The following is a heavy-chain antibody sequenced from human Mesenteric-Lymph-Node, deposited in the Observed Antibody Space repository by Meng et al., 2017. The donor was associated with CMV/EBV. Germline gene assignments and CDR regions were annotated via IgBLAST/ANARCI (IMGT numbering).Heavy chain of an antibody. Sequence: GESLKISCAASGFTFRNYAMSWVRQAPGKGLEWASVIYSGGDSTYYADSVKGRFTISRDNSKNTLYLQLNSLRAEDTAVYYCAKELGYGDYAMFDYWGQGTLVTVSS. CDR3: AKELGYGDYAMFDY. CDR1: GFTFRNYA. D-gene: IGHD4-17*01. CDR2: IYSGGDST. J-gene: IGHJ4*02. V-gene: IGHV3-23*03.